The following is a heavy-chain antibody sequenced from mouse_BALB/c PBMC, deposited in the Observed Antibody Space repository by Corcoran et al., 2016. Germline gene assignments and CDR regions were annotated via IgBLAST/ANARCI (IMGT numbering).Heavy chain of an antibody. CDR2: INTYTGEP. V-gene: IGHV9-3-1*01. D-gene: IGHD1-1*01. Sequence: QIQLVQSGPELKKPGETVKISCKASGYTFTNYGMNWVKQAPGKGLKWMGWINTYTGEPTYADDFKGRFAFSLETSASTAYLQINNLKNEDTATYFCARDGSSYVGYFDYWGQGTTLTVSS. CDR1: GYTFTNYG. J-gene: IGHJ2*01. CDR3: ARDGSSYVGYFDY.